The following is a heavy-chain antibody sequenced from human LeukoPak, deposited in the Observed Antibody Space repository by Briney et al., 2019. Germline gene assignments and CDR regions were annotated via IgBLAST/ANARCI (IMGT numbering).Heavy chain of an antibody. CDR1: GGTFSSYA. CDR2: IIPIFGTA. CDR3: ARDSLRRGRRLGGYYYGMDV. J-gene: IGHJ6*02. D-gene: IGHD2-15*01. V-gene: IGHV1-69*06. Sequence: ASVKVSCKASGGTFSSYAISWVRQAPGQGLEWMGGIIPIFGTANYAQKFQGRVTITADKSTSTAYMELSSLRSEDTAVYYCARDSLRRGRRLGGYYYGMDVWGQGTLVTVSS.